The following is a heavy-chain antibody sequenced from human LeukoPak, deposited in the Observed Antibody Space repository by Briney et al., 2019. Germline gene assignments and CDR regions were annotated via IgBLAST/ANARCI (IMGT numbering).Heavy chain of an antibody. CDR1: GFTFSSYG. CDR3: ARVGPAADYYYGMDV. CDR2: IWYDGSNK. V-gene: IGHV3-33*01. J-gene: IGHJ6*02. Sequence: GRSLRLSCAASGFTFSSYGMHWVRQAPGKGREWVAVIWYDGSNKYYADSVKGRFTISRDNSKNTLYLQMNSLRAEDTAVYYCARVGPAADYYYGMDVWGQGTTVTVSS. D-gene: IGHD2-2*01.